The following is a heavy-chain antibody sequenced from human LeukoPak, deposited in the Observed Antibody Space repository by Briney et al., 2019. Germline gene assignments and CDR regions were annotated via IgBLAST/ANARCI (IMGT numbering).Heavy chain of an antibody. CDR3: ARDYYGSGSYPNWFDP. V-gene: IGHV3-48*03. Sequence: GGSLRPSCAASGFTFSSYEMNWVRQAPGKGLEWVSYISSSGSTIYYADSVKGRFTISRDNAKNSLYLQMNSLRAEDTAVYYCARDYYGSGSYPNWFDPWGQGTLVTVSS. CDR2: ISSSGSTI. D-gene: IGHD3-10*01. CDR1: GFTFSSYE. J-gene: IGHJ5*02.